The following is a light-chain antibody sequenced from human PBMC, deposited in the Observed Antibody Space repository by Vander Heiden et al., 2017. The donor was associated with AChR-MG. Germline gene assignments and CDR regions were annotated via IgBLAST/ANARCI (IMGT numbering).Light chain of an antibody. CDR2: WAS. CDR3: QQDFSTPLT. Sequence: DIVMPQSPDPLPLSLGERATINCKSSLSLLFDSNTKNYLAWYQQKPRQPPKLLIYWASSREARVPDRFSGSGSGTNFTLTISSLQAEDVAVYYCQQDFSTPLTFGGGTKVEIK. V-gene: IGKV4-1*01. CDR1: LSLLFDSNTKNY. J-gene: IGKJ4*01.